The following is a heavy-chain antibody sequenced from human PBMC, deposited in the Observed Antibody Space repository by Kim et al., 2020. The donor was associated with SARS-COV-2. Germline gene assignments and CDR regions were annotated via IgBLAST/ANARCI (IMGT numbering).Heavy chain of an antibody. CDR2: IYSGGST. CDR1: GFTVSSNY. V-gene: IGHV3-53*01. D-gene: IGHD3-10*01. Sequence: GGSLRLSCAASGFTVSSNYMSWVRQAPGKGLEWVSVIYSGGSTYYADSVKGRFTISRDNSKNTLYLQMNSLRAEDTAVYYCAGGVRGVISGDAFDIWGQGTMVTVSS. J-gene: IGHJ3*02. CDR3: AGGVRGVISGDAFDI.